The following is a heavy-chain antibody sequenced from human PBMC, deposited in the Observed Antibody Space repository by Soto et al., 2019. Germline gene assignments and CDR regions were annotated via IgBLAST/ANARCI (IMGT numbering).Heavy chain of an antibody. J-gene: IGHJ4*02. Sequence: GASVKVSCKASGGTFSSYAISWVRQAPGQGLEWMGGIIPIFGTANYAQKFQGRVTITADESTSTAYMELSSLRSEDTAVYYCARVMSGYSYGYAVYWGQGTLVTVSS. V-gene: IGHV1-69*13. CDR1: GGTFSSYA. CDR2: IIPIFGTA. D-gene: IGHD5-18*01. CDR3: ARVMSGYSYGYAVY.